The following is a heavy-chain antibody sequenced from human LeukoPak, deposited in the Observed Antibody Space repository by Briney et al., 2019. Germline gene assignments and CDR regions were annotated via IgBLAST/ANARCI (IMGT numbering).Heavy chain of an antibody. CDR1: GGTFSSYA. V-gene: IGHV1-69*13. D-gene: IGHD3/OR15-3a*01. CDR2: IIPIFGTA. Sequence: SVKVSCKASGGTFSSYAISWVRQAPGQGLEWMGGIIPIFGTANYAQKFQGRVTITADESTSTAYMELSSLRSEDTAVYYCARVSNDLSGPDAFDIWGQGTMVTVSS. J-gene: IGHJ3*02. CDR3: ARVSNDLSGPDAFDI.